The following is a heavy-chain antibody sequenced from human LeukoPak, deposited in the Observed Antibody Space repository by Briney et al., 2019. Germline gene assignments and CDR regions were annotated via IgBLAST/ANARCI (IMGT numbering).Heavy chain of an antibody. CDR2: IYHSGST. J-gene: IGHJ1*01. CDR3: ARDLATSRGLKTGYSHFAYQH. CDR1: SGSISSSNW. Sequence: ASGTLSLTCAVSSGSISSSNWWSWVRQPPGKGLEWIGEIYHSGSTNYNPSLKSRVTISVDKSKNQFSLKLSSVTAADTAVYYCARDLATSRGLKTGYSHFAYQHWGQGTLVTVSS. D-gene: IGHD1-26*01. V-gene: IGHV4-4*02.